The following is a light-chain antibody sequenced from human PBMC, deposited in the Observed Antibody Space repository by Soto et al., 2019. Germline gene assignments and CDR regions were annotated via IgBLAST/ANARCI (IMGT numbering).Light chain of an antibody. V-gene: IGLV1-40*01. J-gene: IGLJ2*01. Sequence: QSVLTQPPSVSGAPGQRVTISCTGSSSNIGAGYDVHWYQQLPGTAPKLLIYGNGNRPSGVPDRFSASKSGTSASLAITGLQAEDEADYYCQSYDSSLSGSVVFGGGTQLTVL. CDR3: QSYDSSLSGSVV. CDR1: SSNIGAGYD. CDR2: GNG.